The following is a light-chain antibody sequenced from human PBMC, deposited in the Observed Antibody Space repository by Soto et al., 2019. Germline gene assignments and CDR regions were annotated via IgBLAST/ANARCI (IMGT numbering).Light chain of an antibody. CDR2: GAS. CDR1: QNINRY. CDR3: HQSFSNPRT. Sequence: DIQMTQSPSSLSASVGDRVTITCRASQNINRYVSWFQQKPGKAPNLLIFGASNLQTGVPSRFSGSGSGTEFTLTITNLQPVDFVTYYCHQSFSNPRTFGQGTKVDIK. V-gene: IGKV1-39*01. J-gene: IGKJ1*01.